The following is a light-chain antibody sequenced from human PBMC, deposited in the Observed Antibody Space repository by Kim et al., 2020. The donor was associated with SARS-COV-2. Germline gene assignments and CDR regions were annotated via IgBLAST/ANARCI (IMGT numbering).Light chain of an antibody. Sequence: SPGGRATLSCRASQSVSSSYLAWYQQKPGQAPRLLIYGASSRATGIPDRFSGSGSGTDFTLTISRLEPEDFAVYYCQQYGSSRLTFGGGTKVDIK. CDR1: QSVSSSY. CDR3: QQYGSSRLT. CDR2: GAS. V-gene: IGKV3-20*01. J-gene: IGKJ4*01.